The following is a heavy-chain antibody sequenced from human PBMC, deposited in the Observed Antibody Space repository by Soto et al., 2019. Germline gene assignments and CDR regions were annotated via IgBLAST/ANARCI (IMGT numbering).Heavy chain of an antibody. CDR1: GYTLSELA. V-gene: IGHV1-24*01. J-gene: IGHJ4*02. CDR2: SDPEDGEI. CDR3: ATGHYEILTGYYDY. Sequence: ASVKVSCKVYGYTLSELAMHRVRQAPGKGLEWMGGSDPEDGEIIYAQKFQGRVIMTEDTSTDTAYMELSSLRSEDTAVYYCATGHYEILTGYYDYWGQGTLVTVSS. D-gene: IGHD3-9*01.